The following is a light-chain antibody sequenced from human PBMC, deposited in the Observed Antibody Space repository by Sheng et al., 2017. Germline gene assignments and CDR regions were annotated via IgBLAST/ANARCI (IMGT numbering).Light chain of an antibody. V-gene: IGKV4-1*01. CDR3: QQYYTTPLT. Sequence: DIVMTQSPDSLAVSLGERATINCKSSQSVSSKNYLAWYQQKPGQPPKLLIYWASIRHFGFPDRFTGSGSGTDFTLTITSLQAEDVAVYYCQQYYTTPLTFGGGTKVEI. CDR1: QSVSSKNY. CDR2: WAS. J-gene: IGKJ4*01.